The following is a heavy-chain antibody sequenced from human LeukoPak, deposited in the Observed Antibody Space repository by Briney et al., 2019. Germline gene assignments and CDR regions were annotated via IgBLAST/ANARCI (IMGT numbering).Heavy chain of an antibody. D-gene: IGHD2-2*02. Sequence: ASVKVSCKASGYTFTGYYMHWVRQAPGQGLEWMGWINPNSGGTNYAQKFQGRVTMTRDTSISTAYMELSRLRSDDTAVYYCARPYCSSTSCHMGEDAFDIWGQGTMVTVSS. CDR1: GYTFTGYY. CDR2: INPNSGGT. V-gene: IGHV1-2*02. J-gene: IGHJ3*02. CDR3: ARPYCSSTSCHMGEDAFDI.